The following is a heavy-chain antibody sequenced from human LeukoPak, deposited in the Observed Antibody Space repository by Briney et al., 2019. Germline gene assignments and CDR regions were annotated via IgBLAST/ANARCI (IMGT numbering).Heavy chain of an antibody. CDR2: IYPSGST. J-gene: IGHJ3*02. CDR3: ASDGDAFDI. CDR1: GGSISSYY. Sequence: PSETLSLTCAVSGGSISSYYWSWIRQPPGKGLEWIGRIYPSGSTNYNPSLKSRVTMSVDTSKNPFSLKLSSVTAADTAVYYCASDGDAFDIWGQGTMVTVSS. V-gene: IGHV4-4*07.